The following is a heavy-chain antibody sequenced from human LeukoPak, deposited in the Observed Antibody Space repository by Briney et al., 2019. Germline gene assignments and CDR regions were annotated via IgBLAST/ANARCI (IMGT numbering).Heavy chain of an antibody. J-gene: IGHJ6*02. D-gene: IGHD2-15*01. CDR3: TRGCTVSSCFGAYYYYGMDV. V-gene: IGHV3-43*01. CDR2: ISWDSGSK. CDR1: GFTFDDYS. Sequence: GGSLRLSCEATGFTFDDYSMHWVRQVPGKGLEWVSLISWDSGSKYYAESVKGRFTVSRDNTENSLYLQMTSLTPEDSGFYHCTRGCTVSSCFGAYYYYGMDVWGQGTTVTVSS.